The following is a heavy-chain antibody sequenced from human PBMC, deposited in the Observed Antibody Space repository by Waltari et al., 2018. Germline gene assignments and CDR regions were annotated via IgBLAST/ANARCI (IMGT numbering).Heavy chain of an antibody. CDR1: RFTFGNYN. V-gene: IGHV3-21*04. Sequence: ASRFTFGNYNMNWVRQAPGKGLVWVSSVSGDSASIYYADSVRGRFTISRDNARSSLFLQMNTLRAEDTAVYYCTGGVTTPSVADVHDYQYGMDVWGQGTTVTVSS. J-gene: IGHJ6*02. D-gene: IGHD3-10*02. CDR3: TGGVTTPSVADVHDYQYGMDV. CDR2: VSGDSASI.